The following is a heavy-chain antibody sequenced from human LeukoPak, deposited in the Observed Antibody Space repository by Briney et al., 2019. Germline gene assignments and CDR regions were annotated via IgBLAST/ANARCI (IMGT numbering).Heavy chain of an antibody. CDR1: GGTFSSYA. Sequence: ASVKISCKASGGTFSSYAISWVRQAPGQGLEWMGGIIPIFGTANYAQKFQGRVTITTDESTSTAYMELSSLRSEDTAVYYCARGSRKLRYFDWSPTGASYYYYYMDVWGKGTTVTVSS. J-gene: IGHJ6*03. CDR2: IIPIFGTA. D-gene: IGHD3-9*01. V-gene: IGHV1-69*05. CDR3: ARGSRKLRYFDWSPTGASYYYYYMDV.